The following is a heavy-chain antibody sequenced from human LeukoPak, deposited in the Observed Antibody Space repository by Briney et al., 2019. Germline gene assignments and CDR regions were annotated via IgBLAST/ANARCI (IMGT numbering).Heavy chain of an antibody. Sequence: PSETLSLTCTVSGYSISSDYYWVWIRQPPGKGLEWIGSIYHRGSSYYNPSLKSRVTISIDTSKNQFSLNLRSVTAADTAVYYCASLILYDIFIRADPGHFDLWGRGTLVTVSS. D-gene: IGHD3-9*01. CDR3: ASLILYDIFIRADPGHFDL. V-gene: IGHV4-38-2*02. J-gene: IGHJ2*01. CDR2: IYHRGSS. CDR1: GYSISSDYY.